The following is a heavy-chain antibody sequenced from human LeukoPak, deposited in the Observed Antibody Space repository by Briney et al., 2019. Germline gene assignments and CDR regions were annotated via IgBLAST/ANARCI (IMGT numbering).Heavy chain of an antibody. Sequence: GDSLKISCVGSAFRFSNSWLSWVRHVPGKGLEGVANIDQAGREKNYVDSVKGRFTIARDNGRSSLYLEMHSLRAEDTAVYYCARERQGSSDYDGKESFDYWGQGTLVTISS. CDR2: IDQAGREK. CDR3: ARERQGSSDYDGKESFDY. V-gene: IGHV3-7*01. D-gene: IGHD6-25*01. CDR1: AFRFSNSW. J-gene: IGHJ4*02.